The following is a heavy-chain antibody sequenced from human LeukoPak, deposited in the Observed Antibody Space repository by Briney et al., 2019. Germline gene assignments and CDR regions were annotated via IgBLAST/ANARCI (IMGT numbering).Heavy chain of an antibody. CDR1: GFTFSSYA. D-gene: IGHD1-14*01. V-gene: IGHV3-23*01. Sequence: GGSLRLSCAASGFTFSSYAMSWVRQAPGKGLEWVSAISGSGGSTYYADSVKGRFTISRDNSKNTLYLQMSSLRAEDTAVYYCASNRSPTEKNAFDIWGQGTMVTVSS. J-gene: IGHJ3*02. CDR3: ASNRSPTEKNAFDI. CDR2: ISGSGGST.